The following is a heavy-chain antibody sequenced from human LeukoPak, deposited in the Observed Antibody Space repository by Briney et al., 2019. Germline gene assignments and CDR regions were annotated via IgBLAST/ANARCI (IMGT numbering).Heavy chain of an antibody. CDR2: ITGSGSST. CDR1: GFTFSSYA. Sequence: GGSLRLPCAASGFTFSSYAMTWVRQAPGKGLEWVSSITGSGSSTYYADSVKGRFTISRDNSKNMVYVQMNSLRAEDTAVYFCAKPPRVVVVTAFDSWGQGTLVTVSS. V-gene: IGHV3-23*01. CDR3: AKPPRVVVVTAFDS. J-gene: IGHJ4*02. D-gene: IGHD2-21*02.